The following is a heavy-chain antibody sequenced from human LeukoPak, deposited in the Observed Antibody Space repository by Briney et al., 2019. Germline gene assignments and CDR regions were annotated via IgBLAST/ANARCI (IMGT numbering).Heavy chain of an antibody. J-gene: IGHJ4*02. CDR1: GFTIIESC. CDR3: ASDRIATGEGLDY. Sequence: GGSLRLSHAASGFTIIESCMGCIRQAPGKGLEWVSYISSSGSTIYYADSVKGRFTISRDNAKNSLSLKMNSLRAEVTAVYYSASDRIATGEGLDYWGQGTLVTVSS. D-gene: IGHD6-13*01. V-gene: IGHV3-11*04. CDR2: ISSSGSTI.